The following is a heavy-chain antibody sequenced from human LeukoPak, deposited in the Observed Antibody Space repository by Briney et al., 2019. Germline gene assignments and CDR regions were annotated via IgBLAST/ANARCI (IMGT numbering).Heavy chain of an antibody. CDR2: LSGDGGAP. V-gene: IGHV3-23*01. J-gene: IGHJ6*02. Sequence: GGSLRLSCAASGFTFSTYPMTWVRQDPGRGLEWVSTLSGDGGAPYYADSVRGRFSISRDNSKNTVYLQMNSLGAQDTAVYYCAKLDSVATPYYGMDVWGQGTTVTVSS. CDR3: AKLDSVATPYYGMDV. CDR1: GFTFSTYP. D-gene: IGHD3/OR15-3a*01.